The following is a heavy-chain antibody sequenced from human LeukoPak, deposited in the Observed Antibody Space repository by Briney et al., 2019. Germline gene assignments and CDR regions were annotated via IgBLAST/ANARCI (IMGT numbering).Heavy chain of an antibody. D-gene: IGHD6-19*01. J-gene: IGHJ6*02. CDR1: GFTFSDYY. CDR3: ARDHSRGWYGLGYYYYGMDV. CDR2: ISSSGSTI. Sequence: PGGSLRLSCAASGFTFSDYYMSWIRQAPGKGLEWVSYISSSGSTIYYADSVKGRFTISRDNAKNSLYLQMNSLRAEDTAVYYCARDHSRGWYGLGYYYYGMDVWGQGTTVTVSS. V-gene: IGHV3-11*01.